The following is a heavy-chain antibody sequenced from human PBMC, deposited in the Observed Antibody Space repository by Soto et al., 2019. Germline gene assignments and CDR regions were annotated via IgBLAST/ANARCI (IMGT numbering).Heavy chain of an antibody. J-gene: IGHJ3*02. CDR2: MYHSGST. Sequence: QVQLQESGPGLVKPSGTLSLTCAVSGGSISSSNWWSWVRQPPGKGLEWIGEMYHSGSTNYNPSLKSRVTISVDKYKNHFSLKLSSVTAADTAVYYCARFNSGSYSEVFDIWGQGTMVTVSS. CDR1: GGSISSSNW. CDR3: ARFNSGSYSEVFDI. V-gene: IGHV4-4*02. D-gene: IGHD1-26*01.